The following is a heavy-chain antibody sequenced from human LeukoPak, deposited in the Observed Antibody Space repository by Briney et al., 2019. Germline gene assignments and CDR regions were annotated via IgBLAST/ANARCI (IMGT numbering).Heavy chain of an antibody. CDR3: AKLGSYYGSGSPRYYYYYYGMDV. D-gene: IGHD3-10*01. Sequence: PGGSLRLSCAASGFTFSSYGMHWVRQAPGKGLEWVAVISYDGSNKYYADSVKGRFTISRDNSKNTLYLQMNSLRAEDTAVYYCAKLGSYYGSGSPRYYYYYYGMDVWGQGTTVTVSS. CDR1: GFTFSSYG. CDR2: ISYDGSNK. V-gene: IGHV3-30*18. J-gene: IGHJ6*02.